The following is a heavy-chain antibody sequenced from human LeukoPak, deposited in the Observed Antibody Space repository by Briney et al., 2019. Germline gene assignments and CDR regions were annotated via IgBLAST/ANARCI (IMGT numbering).Heavy chain of an antibody. V-gene: IGHV4-61*01. CDR1: NYSLKRGYY. Sequence: SETLSLTCSVSNYSLKRGYYWGWIRQPPGKGLEWIGYIYYSGSTNYNPSLKSRVTISVDTSKNQFSLKLSSVTAADTAVYYCARVIFGQLTGPLGDWGQGTLVTVSS. CDR3: ARVIFGQLTGPLGD. D-gene: IGHD3-9*01. J-gene: IGHJ4*02. CDR2: IYYSGST.